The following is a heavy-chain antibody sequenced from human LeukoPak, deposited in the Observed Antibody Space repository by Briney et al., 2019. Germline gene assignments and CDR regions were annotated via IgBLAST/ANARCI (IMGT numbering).Heavy chain of an antibody. CDR3: ARLELWVDY. CDR1: GGSVSSDNYY. J-gene: IGHJ4*02. V-gene: IGHV4-61*01. CDR2: TYYTGNS. Sequence: PSETLSLTCTVSGGSVSSDNYYWTWIRQPPGKGLEWIGRTYYTGNSNYNPSLKSRVTISLDTSKNQFSLKLSSVTAADTAVYYCARLELWVDYWGQGTLVTVSS. D-gene: IGHD5-18*01.